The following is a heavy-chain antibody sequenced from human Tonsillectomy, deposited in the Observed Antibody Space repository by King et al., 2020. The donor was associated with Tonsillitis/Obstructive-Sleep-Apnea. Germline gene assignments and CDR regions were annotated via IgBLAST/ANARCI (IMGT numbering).Heavy chain of an antibody. CDR1: GFTFSSYS. Sequence: QLVQSGGGLVQPGGSLRLSCAASGFTFSSYSMHWVRQAPGKGLEWVSYISSSSSTIYYADSVKGRFTISRDNAKNSLYLQMNSLRDEDTAVYYCARDFPANDFWSGYPTCLDYWGQGTLVTVSS. CDR3: ARDFPANDFWSGYPTCLDY. V-gene: IGHV3-48*02. CDR2: ISSSSSTI. D-gene: IGHD3-3*01. J-gene: IGHJ4*02.